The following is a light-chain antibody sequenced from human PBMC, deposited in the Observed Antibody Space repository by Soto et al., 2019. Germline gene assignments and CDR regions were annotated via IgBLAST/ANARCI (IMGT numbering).Light chain of an antibody. J-gene: IGKJ1*01. V-gene: IGKV3-20*01. CDR1: QSVSASY. CDR3: QQYAISSWT. CDR2: GTS. Sequence: EIVLTQSPGTLSLSPGERATLSCRASQSVSASYLAWYQQKPGQAPRLLVYGTSSRATGIPDRFSGSGSRTDFTLIISRLEPEDFAVYYCQQYAISSWTVGPGTRLEIK.